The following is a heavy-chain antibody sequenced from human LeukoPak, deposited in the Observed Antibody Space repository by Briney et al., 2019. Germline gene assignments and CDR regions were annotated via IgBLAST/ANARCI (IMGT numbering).Heavy chain of an antibody. J-gene: IGHJ4*02. D-gene: IGHD5-12*01. CDR1: GFTFSSYS. Sequence: GGSLRLSCAASGFTFSSYSMSWVRQAPGKGLEWVGRIKSKTDGGTTDYAAPVKGRFTISRDDSKNTLYLQMNSLKTEDTAVYYCTTDPSGIVATMGYYFDYWGQGTLVTVSS. CDR2: IKSKTDGGTT. CDR3: TTDPSGIVATMGYYFDY. V-gene: IGHV3-15*01.